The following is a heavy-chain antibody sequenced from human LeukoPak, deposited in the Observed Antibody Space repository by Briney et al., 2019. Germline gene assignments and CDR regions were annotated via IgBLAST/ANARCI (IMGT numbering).Heavy chain of an antibody. D-gene: IGHD6-6*01. CDR3: ARRRTDEYSSSGALDY. CDR1: GYTFISYD. Sequence: ASVKVSCKASGYTFISYDINWVRQATGQGLEWMGWVNPNTGYTVYAQKFQGRVTMTRNTSISTAYMELSSLRSDDTAVYYCARRRTDEYSSSGALDYWGQGTLVTVSS. V-gene: IGHV1-8*01. CDR2: VNPNTGYT. J-gene: IGHJ4*02.